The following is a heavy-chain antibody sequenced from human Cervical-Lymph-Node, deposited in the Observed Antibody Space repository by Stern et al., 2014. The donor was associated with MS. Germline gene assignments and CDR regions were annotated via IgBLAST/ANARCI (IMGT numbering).Heavy chain of an antibody. V-gene: IGHV3-30*18. CDR1: GFTFSSYG. CDR2: ISYDGSNK. D-gene: IGHD3-22*01. CDR3: AKDREYYYDSSGSFDY. J-gene: IGHJ4*02. Sequence: MQLVESGGGVVQPGRSLRLSCAASGFTFSSYGMHWVRQAPGKGLEWVAVISYDGSNKYYADSVKGRFTISRDNSKNTLYLQMNSLRAEDTAVYYCAKDREYYYDSSGSFDYWGQGTLVTVSS.